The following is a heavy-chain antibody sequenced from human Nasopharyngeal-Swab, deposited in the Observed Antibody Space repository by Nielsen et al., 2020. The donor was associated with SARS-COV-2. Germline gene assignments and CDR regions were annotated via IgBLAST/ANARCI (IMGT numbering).Heavy chain of an antibody. CDR3: AKVTTVTDLDDY. Sequence: WIRQPPGKGLEWVSVIYSGGSSTYCADSVKGRFTISRDNSKNTLYLQMNSLRAEDTAVYYCAKVTTVTDLDDYWGQGTLVTVSS. J-gene: IGHJ4*02. D-gene: IGHD4-17*01. V-gene: IGHV3-23*03. CDR2: IYSGGSST.